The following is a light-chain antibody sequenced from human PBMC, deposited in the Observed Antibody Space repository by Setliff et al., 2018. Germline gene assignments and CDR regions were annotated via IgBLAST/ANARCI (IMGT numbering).Light chain of an antibody. CDR1: SSDVGVFNY. CDR3: SSYKSDCTYV. J-gene: IGLJ1*01. Sequence: QSALTQPASVSGSPGQSITISCTGTSSDVGVFNYVSWYQQHPGKAPKLMIYDVTSRPSGVSNRFSGSKSGNTASLTISGLQVEDEADYYCSSYKSDCTYVFGTGTKVTVL. V-gene: IGLV2-14*03. CDR2: DVT.